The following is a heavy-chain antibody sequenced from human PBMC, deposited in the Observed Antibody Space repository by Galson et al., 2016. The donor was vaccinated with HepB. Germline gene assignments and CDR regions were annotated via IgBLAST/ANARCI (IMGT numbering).Heavy chain of an antibody. CDR3: ARIKSETYYPYWYFDL. V-gene: IGHV4-61*01. J-gene: IGHJ2*01. CDR1: GGSVSSNSYY. CDR2: MYYSGST. D-gene: IGHD1-26*01. Sequence: SETLSLTCTVSGGSVSSNSYYWSWIRQPPGKGLEWIGYMYYSGSTDYNPSLKSRFTISVETSKKQFSLKLTSVTAADTAMYYCARIKSETYYPYWYFDLWGRGTLVTVSS.